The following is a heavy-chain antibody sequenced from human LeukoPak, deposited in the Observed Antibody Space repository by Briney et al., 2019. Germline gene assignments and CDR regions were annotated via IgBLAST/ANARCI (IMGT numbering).Heavy chain of an antibody. CDR2: ISGSGEST. V-gene: IGHV3-23*01. Sequence: GGSLRLSCAASGFTFSSYAMTWVRQAPGKGLEWVSSISGSGESTYYADSVKGRFTISRDNSKNSLYLQTNSLRAEDTAVYFCARVGNTGDAVIIPAAMGFDNWGQGTVVTVSS. J-gene: IGHJ4*02. CDR3: ARVGNTGDAVIIPAAMGFDN. CDR1: GFTFSSYA. D-gene: IGHD2-2*01.